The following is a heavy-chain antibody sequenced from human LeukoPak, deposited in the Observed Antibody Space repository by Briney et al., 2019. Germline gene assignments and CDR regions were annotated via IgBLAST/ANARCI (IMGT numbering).Heavy chain of an antibody. CDR3: ARDRVDCSSTSCYGDVFDY. J-gene: IGHJ4*02. Sequence: ASVKASCKASGYTFTSYYMHWVRQAPGQGLEWMGIINPSGGSTSYAQKFQGRVTMTRDTSTSTVYMELSSLRSEDTAVYYCARDRVDCSSTSCYGDVFDYWGQGTLVTVSS. CDR1: GYTFTSYY. CDR2: INPSGGST. V-gene: IGHV1-46*01. D-gene: IGHD2-2*01.